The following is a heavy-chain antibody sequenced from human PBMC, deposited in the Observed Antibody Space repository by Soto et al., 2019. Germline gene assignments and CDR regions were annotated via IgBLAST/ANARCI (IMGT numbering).Heavy chain of an antibody. Sequence: KQSQTLSLTCAISGDSVSSNSAAWNWIRQSPSRGLEWLGRTYYRSKWYNDYAVSVKSRITINPDTSKNQFSLQLNSVTPEDTAVYYCARALLNSNWGSNWFDPWGQGTLVTVSS. CDR3: ARALLNSNWGSNWFDP. D-gene: IGHD7-27*01. V-gene: IGHV6-1*01. CDR2: TYYRSKWYN. CDR1: GDSVSSNSAA. J-gene: IGHJ5*02.